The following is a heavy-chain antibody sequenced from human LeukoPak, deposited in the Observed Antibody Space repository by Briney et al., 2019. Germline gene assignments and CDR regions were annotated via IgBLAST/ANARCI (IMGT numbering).Heavy chain of an antibody. J-gene: IGHJ5*02. V-gene: IGHV1-2*02. Sequence: ASVKVSCKASGYTFTGYYMHRVRRAPGQGLGWMGWINPHSGGTNDAQKFQGRVTMTRDTSISTAYMELSRLRSDDTAVYYCARDLLMYYSGSGESTWGQGTLVTVSS. D-gene: IGHD3-10*01. CDR2: INPHSGGT. CDR1: GYTFTGYY. CDR3: ARDLLMYYSGSGEST.